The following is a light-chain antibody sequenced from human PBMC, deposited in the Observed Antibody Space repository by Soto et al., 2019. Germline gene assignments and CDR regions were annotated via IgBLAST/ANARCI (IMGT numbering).Light chain of an antibody. V-gene: IGKV3-20*01. CDR1: QSVSSSY. CDR2: GAS. J-gene: IGKJ5*01. Sequence: EIVLTQSPGTLSLSPGERATLSCRASQSVSSSYLAWYQQKPGQAPRLLIYGASSRATGIPDRFSGSGSGTDFTITISRLEPEDFAIYYCQQYDSSPITFGQGTRLDIK. CDR3: QQYDSSPIT.